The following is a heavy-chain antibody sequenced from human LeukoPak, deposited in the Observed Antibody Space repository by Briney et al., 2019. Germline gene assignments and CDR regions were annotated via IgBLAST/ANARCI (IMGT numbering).Heavy chain of an antibody. CDR1: GGSISSSSYY. CDR2: IYYSGST. Sequence: SETLSLTYTVSGGSISSSSYYWGWIRQPPGKGLEWVGSIYYSGSTYYNPSLKSRVTISVDTSKNQFSLKLSSVTAADTAVYYCARQGGDGYNYYWGQGTLVTVSS. D-gene: IGHD5-24*01. V-gene: IGHV4-39*01. J-gene: IGHJ4*02. CDR3: ARQGGDGYNYY.